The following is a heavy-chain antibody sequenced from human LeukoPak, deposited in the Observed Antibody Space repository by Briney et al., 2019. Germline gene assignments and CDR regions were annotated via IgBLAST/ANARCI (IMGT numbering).Heavy chain of an antibody. D-gene: IGHD6-25*01. J-gene: IGHJ6*03. CDR3: ARLSIAAPYYYYMDV. V-gene: IGHV4-61*05. CDR1: GGSISSSSYY. CDR2: IYTSGST. Sequence: SETLSLTCTVSGGSISSSSYYWGWIRQPPGKGLEWIGRIYTSGSTNYNPSLKSRVTMSVDTSKNQFSLKLSSVTAADTAVYYCARLSIAAPYYYYMDVWGKGTTVTVSS.